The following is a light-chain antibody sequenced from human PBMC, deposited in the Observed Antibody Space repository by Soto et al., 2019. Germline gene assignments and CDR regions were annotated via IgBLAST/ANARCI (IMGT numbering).Light chain of an antibody. CDR1: QSLTRN. CDR3: QQYNNWTTFMYT. V-gene: IGKV3-15*01. J-gene: IGKJ2*01. Sequence: LSCRASQSLTRNLAWYQHKPGQSPMLLIYGGSARATGIPARFSGSGSGTDFTLTISSLQSEDFAVYYCQQYNNWTTFMYTFGQGTKVDIK. CDR2: GGS.